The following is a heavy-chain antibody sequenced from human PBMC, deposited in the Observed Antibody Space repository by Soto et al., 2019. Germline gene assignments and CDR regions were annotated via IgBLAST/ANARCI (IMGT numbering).Heavy chain of an antibody. CDR2: INPNSGGT. Sequence: QVQLVQSGAEVKKPGASVKVSCKASGYTFTGYYMHWVRQAPGQGLEWMGWINPNSGGTNYAQKFQGWVTMTRDTALSTAYMELSRLGSDDTAVYYCARSNQIAAAGSADYWGQGTLVTVSS. V-gene: IGHV1-2*04. CDR3: ARSNQIAAAGSADY. D-gene: IGHD6-13*01. CDR1: GYTFTGYY. J-gene: IGHJ4*02.